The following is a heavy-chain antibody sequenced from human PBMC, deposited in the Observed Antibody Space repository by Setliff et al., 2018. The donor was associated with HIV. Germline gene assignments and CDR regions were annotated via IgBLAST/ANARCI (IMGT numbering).Heavy chain of an antibody. D-gene: IGHD2-15*01. V-gene: IGHV1-3*01. CDR2: INVGSGKT. Sequence: EASVKVSCKASGYIFTRNAMHWVRQAPGQRLEWMGWINVGSGKTQYSQEFQGRVTITRDTSATTAYMELSSLTSEDTAVYYCARDGCSGQRCYLFNWFDPWGQGTLVTVSS. CDR1: GYIFTRNA. J-gene: IGHJ5*02. CDR3: ARDGCSGQRCYLFNWFDP.